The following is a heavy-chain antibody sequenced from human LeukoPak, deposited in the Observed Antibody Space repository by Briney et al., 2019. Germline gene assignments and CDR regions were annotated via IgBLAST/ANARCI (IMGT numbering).Heavy chain of an antibody. CDR3: ASGWSSIWYYFDY. V-gene: IGHV4-59*01. Sequence: SETLSLTCTVSGGSISSYYGSWIRQPPGKGLEWIGYIYYSGSTNYNPSLKSRVTISVDTSKNQFSLKLSSVTAADTAVYYCASGWSSIWYYFDYWGQGTLVTVSS. CDR1: GGSISSYY. CDR2: IYYSGST. D-gene: IGHD6-13*01. J-gene: IGHJ4*02.